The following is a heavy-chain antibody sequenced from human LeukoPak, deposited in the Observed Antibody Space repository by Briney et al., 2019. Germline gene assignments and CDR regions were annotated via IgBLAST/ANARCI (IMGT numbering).Heavy chain of an antibody. CDR3: ARHYGP. CDR1: GGSIRSSYYY. CDR2: IYDSGST. D-gene: IGHD3-10*01. Sequence: SETLSLTRTVSGGSIRSSYYYWGWIRQPPGKGLEWIGSIYDSGSTYYNPSLKSRVTISVDTSKNQFSLKLSSVTAADTAMYYCARHYGPWGQGTLVTVSS. J-gene: IGHJ5*02. V-gene: IGHV4-39*01.